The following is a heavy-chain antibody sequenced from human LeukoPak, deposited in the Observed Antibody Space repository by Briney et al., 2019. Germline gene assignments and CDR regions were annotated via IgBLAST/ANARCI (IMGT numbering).Heavy chain of an antibody. Sequence: PGGSLRLSCAASGFTFSSYSMNWVRQAPGKGLEWVSSISSSSRYIYYADSMKGRFTISRDNAKNSLYLQMNSLRAEDTAVYYCARETYCTNTSCPIGDHFDYWGQGTLVTVSS. V-gene: IGHV3-21*01. J-gene: IGHJ4*02. CDR1: GFTFSSYS. CDR3: ARETYCTNTSCPIGDHFDY. CDR2: ISSSSRYI. D-gene: IGHD2-2*01.